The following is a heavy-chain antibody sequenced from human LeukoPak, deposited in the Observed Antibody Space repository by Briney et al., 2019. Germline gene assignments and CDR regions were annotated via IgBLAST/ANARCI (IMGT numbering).Heavy chain of an antibody. CDR3: ARHAIYYGSGSYLNWFDP. CDR2: IFYSGRT. J-gene: IGHJ5*02. V-gene: IGHV4-59*08. D-gene: IGHD3-10*01. Sequence: PSEPLSLTCTVSGGSISGYYWSWIRQPPGKGLEWIGYIFYSGRTNYNPSLKSRVTISIDTSKNQFSLKLSSVTAADTAVYYCARHAIYYGSGSYLNWFDPWGQGTLVT. CDR1: GGSISGYY.